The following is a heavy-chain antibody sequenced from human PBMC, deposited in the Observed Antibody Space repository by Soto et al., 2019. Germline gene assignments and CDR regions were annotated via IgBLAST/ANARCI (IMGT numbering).Heavy chain of an antibody. CDR3: ASIYDFWSGHPVP. CDR2: IHFSGSPI. V-gene: IGHV3-48*03. Sequence: PGGSLRLSCAASGFSFSSSEMTWVRQAPGKGLEWISYIHFSGSPIYYADSLRGRFTISRDNTKNSLYLQMNSLRAEDTAVYYCASIYDFWSGHPVPWGQGTLVTVSS. D-gene: IGHD3-3*01. J-gene: IGHJ5*02. CDR1: GFSFSSSE.